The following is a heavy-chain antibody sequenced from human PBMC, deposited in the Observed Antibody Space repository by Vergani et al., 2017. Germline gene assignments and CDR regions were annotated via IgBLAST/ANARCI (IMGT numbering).Heavy chain of an antibody. V-gene: IGHV5-51*01. CDR3: ARVYERDSNGGKDFDY. CDR1: GYSFTNYW. D-gene: IGHD3-22*01. Sequence: EVQLVQSGAEVKKPGEPLKISCQISGYSFTNYWIGWVRQMPGKGLEWMGIIHPADSDTRYSPSFQGQVTISVDKSIITAYLQWSSLRASDSAMYYCARVYERDSNGGKDFDYWGQGTLVTVSS. J-gene: IGHJ4*02. CDR2: IHPADSDT.